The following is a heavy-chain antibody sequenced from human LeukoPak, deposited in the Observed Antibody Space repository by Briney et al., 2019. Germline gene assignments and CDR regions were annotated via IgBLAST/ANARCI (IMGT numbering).Heavy chain of an antibody. CDR1: GYSISSGYY. Sequence: PSETLSLTCTVSGYSISSGYYWGWIRQPPGKGLEWIGSIYHSGSTYYNPSLKSRVTISVDTSKNQFSLRLRSVTAADTAVYYCARVVGCGGDCYSGISDYWGQGTLVTVSS. D-gene: IGHD2-21*02. CDR3: ARVVGCGGDCYSGISDY. CDR2: IYHSGST. V-gene: IGHV4-38-2*02. J-gene: IGHJ4*02.